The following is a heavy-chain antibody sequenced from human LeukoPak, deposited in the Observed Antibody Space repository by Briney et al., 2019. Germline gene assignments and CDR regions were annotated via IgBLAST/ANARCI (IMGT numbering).Heavy chain of an antibody. CDR1: GFTFSSYSMN. CDR3: ARLPDYHYYYMDV. CDR2: IYYSGST. V-gene: IGHV4-39*01. J-gene: IGHJ6*03. D-gene: IGHD1-14*01. Sequence: PGGSLRLSCAASGFTFSSYSMNWVRQPPGKGLEWIGSIYYSGSTYYNPSLKSRVTISVDTSKNQFSLNLNSVTAADTAVYYCARLPDYHYYYMDVWGKGTTVTISS.